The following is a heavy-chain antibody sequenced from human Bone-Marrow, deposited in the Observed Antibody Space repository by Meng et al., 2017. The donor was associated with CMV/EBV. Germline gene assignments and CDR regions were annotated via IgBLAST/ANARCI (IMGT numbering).Heavy chain of an antibody. Sequence: ASVKVSCKASGYTFTGYYMHWVRQAPGQGLEWMGWINTNSGGTKYAQKFQVRVTMTRDTSINTAHMEVSGLTSDDTAVYYCASGGPTVSGSAVDCWGQGTLVTVSS. D-gene: IGHD4-11*01. V-gene: IGHV1-2*02. J-gene: IGHJ4*02. CDR1: GYTFTGYY. CDR2: INTNSGGT. CDR3: ASGGPTVSGSAVDC.